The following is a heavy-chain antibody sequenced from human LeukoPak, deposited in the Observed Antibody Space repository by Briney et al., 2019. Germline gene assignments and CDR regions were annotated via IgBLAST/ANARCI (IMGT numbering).Heavy chain of an antibody. CDR1: GGSLTSFY. CDR2: IYYSGST. J-gene: IGHJ4*02. CDR3: ARGPTRYYFDY. Sequence: PSGTPSPPSRVSGGSLTSFYWGWVRPPPREGLEWIGYIYYSGSTAYNPSLKNRVTISVDTSKNQFSLNLTSVTAADTAFYYCARGPTRYYFDYWGQGTVVTVSS. D-gene: IGHD3-3*01. V-gene: IGHV4-59*01.